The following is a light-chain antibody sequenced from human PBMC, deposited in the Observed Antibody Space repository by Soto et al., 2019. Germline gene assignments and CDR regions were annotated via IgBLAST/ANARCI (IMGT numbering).Light chain of an antibody. CDR2: GAS. V-gene: IGKV3-20*01. Sequence: MVSQSPGTVSLSQGERATLSCRASQRFGGIYLAWYQQKPGQAPRLLTYGASSRATGIPDRFSGSGSGTDFTLTISRLEPEDFAVYYCKQYGSSPRRTFGQGTKVDIK. J-gene: IGKJ1*01. CDR1: QRFGGIY. CDR3: KQYGSSPRRT.